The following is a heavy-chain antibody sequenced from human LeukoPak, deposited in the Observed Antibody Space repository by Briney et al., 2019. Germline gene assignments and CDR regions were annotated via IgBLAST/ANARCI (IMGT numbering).Heavy chain of an antibody. CDR1: GFTVSSNY. J-gene: IGHJ3*02. CDR3: ARVIAAAGSDAFDI. D-gene: IGHD6-13*01. Sequence: GGSLRLSCAASGFTVSSNYMSWVRQAPGKGLEWVSVIYSGGSTYYAGSVKGRFTISRDNSKNTLYLQMNSLRAEDTAVYYCARVIAAAGSDAFDIWGQGTMVTVSS. CDR2: IYSGGST. V-gene: IGHV3-53*01.